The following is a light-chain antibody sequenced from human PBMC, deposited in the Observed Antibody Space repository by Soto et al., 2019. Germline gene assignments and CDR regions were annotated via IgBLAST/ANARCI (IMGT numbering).Light chain of an antibody. CDR1: QSVTNDY. V-gene: IGKV3-20*01. Sequence: EIVLTQSPGSMYLSPGERAALSCRASQSVTNDYLAWYQQKFGQAPRLLLYGASRRATGIPESFSGIGSGTDFALTISRLEPEDFAVYFCQQYGNSPRTFGQGTKWEVK. CDR2: GAS. J-gene: IGKJ2*01. CDR3: QQYGNSPRT.